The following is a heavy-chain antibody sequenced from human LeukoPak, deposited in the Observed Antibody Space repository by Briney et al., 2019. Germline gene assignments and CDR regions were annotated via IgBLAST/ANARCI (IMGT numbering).Heavy chain of an antibody. V-gene: IGHV1-46*01. CDR2: IYPRDGST. D-gene: IGHD6-19*01. Sequence: ASVKVSCKASGYTFTSNYIHWVRQAPGQGLEWMGMIYPRDGSTSYAQKFQGRVTVTRDTSTSTVYMELSSLRSEDTAVYYCARGADSSGWYPSYYGMDVWGQGTTVTVSS. CDR1: GYTFTSNY. J-gene: IGHJ6*02. CDR3: ARGADSSGWYPSYYGMDV.